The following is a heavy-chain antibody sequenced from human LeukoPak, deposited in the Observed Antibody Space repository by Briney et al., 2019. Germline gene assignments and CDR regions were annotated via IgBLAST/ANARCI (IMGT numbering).Heavy chain of an antibody. CDR2: INPNSGGT. D-gene: IGHD5-18*01. CDR3: ARARRDTAMASELLVY. V-gene: IGHV1-2*02. CDR1: GYTFTGYY. J-gene: IGHJ4*02. Sequence: ASVKASCKASGYTFTGYYMHWVRQAPGQGLEWMGWINPNSGGTNYAQKFQGRVTMTRDTSISTAYMELSRLRSDDTAVYYCARARRDTAMASELLVYWGQGTLVTVSS.